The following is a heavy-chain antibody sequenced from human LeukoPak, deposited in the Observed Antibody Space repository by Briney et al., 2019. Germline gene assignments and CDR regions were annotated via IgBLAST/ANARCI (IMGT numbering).Heavy chain of an antibody. J-gene: IGHJ4*02. CDR2: INHSGST. D-gene: IGHD3-10*01. CDR3: ARLYYGSGSSGG. Sequence: SETLSLTCAVYGGSFSGYYWSWIRQPPGKGLEWIGEINHSGSTNYNPSLKSRVTIPVDTSKNQFSLKLSSVTAADTAVYYCARLYYGSGSSGGWGQGTLVTVSS. CDR1: GGSFSGYY. V-gene: IGHV4-34*01.